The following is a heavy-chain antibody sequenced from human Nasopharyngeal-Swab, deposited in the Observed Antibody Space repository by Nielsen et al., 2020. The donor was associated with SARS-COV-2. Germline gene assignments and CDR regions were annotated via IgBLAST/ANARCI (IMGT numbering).Heavy chain of an antibody. J-gene: IGHJ4*02. CDR1: GSTFGDYG. Sequence: GESLKISCAASGSTFGDYGMSWVRQDPGKGLQWVSGINRNGGSSGYADSVKGRFTISRDNARNSLYLQMNSLRAEDTALYYCARGFNNGPFDSWGQGTLVTVSS. D-gene: IGHD1/OR15-1a*01. CDR2: INRNGGSS. CDR3: ARGFNNGPFDS. V-gene: IGHV3-20*04.